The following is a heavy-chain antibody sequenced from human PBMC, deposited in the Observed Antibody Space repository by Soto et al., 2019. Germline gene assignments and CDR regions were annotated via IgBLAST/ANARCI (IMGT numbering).Heavy chain of an antibody. J-gene: IGHJ4*02. Sequence: GGSLRLSCAASGFTFSSYSMNWVRQAPGKGLEWVSSISISSSYIYYADSVKGRFTISRDNAKNSLYLQMNSLRAEDTAVYYCAREIAVAGTDYFDYWGQGTLVTVSS. CDR3: AREIAVAGTDYFDY. CDR1: GFTFSSYS. CDR2: ISISSSYI. V-gene: IGHV3-21*01. D-gene: IGHD6-19*01.